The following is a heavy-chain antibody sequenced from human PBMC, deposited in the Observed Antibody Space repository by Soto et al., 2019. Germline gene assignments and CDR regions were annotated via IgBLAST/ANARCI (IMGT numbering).Heavy chain of an antibody. D-gene: IGHD2-2*02. J-gene: IGHJ6*02. CDR1: GYTFTKYG. CDR3: SRARYCTSPSCYNHYYYGMDI. V-gene: IGHV1-18*04. CDR2: IGVYNGKT. Sequence: QEQLVQSGGEVKKPGASVRVSCKASGYTFTKYGITWVRQAPGQGLEWMGWIGVYNGKTNYARKLQGRVIMTADTSASTAYMELRSLRSDDTAVYYCSRARYCTSPSCYNHYYYGMDIWVQVTTVSVSS.